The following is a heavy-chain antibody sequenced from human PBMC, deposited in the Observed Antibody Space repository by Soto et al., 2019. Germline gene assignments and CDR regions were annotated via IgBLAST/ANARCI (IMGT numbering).Heavy chain of an antibody. CDR3: AREPIVVVPAAPFRNWFAP. D-gene: IGHD2-2*01. J-gene: IGHJ5*02. CDR2: INHSGST. Sequence: SETLSLTCAVYGGSFSGYYWSWIRQPPGKGLEWIGEINHSGSTNYNPSLKSRVTISVDTSKNQFSLKLSSVTAADTAVYYCAREPIVVVPAAPFRNWFAPWGQGTLVTVSS. V-gene: IGHV4-34*01. CDR1: GGSFSGYY.